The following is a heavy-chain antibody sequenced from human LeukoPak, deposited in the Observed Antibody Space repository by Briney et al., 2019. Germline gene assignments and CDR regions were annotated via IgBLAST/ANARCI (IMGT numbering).Heavy chain of an antibody. J-gene: IGHJ6*03. D-gene: IGHD6-13*01. Sequence: ASVKVSCKASGGTFSSYAISWVRQAPGQGLEWMGGIIPIFGTANYAQKFQGRVTITADESTSTAYMELSSLRSEDTAVYYCARGIGSSWYASYYYYYYMDVWGKGTTVTISS. CDR1: GGTFSSYA. V-gene: IGHV1-69*13. CDR2: IIPIFGTA. CDR3: ARGIGSSWYASYYYYYYMDV.